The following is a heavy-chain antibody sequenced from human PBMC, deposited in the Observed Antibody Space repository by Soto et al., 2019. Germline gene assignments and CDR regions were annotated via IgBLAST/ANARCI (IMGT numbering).Heavy chain of an antibody. J-gene: IGHJ4*02. D-gene: IGHD3-10*01. CDR2: IKSKTDGGTT. V-gene: IGHV3-15*07. CDR1: GFTFSNAW. CDR3: FTGVAMVRSAALGY. Sequence: EVQLVESGGGLVKPGGSLRVSCAASGFTFSNAWMFWVRQAPGKGLEWVGRIKSKTDGGTTAYTTPVKDRFTISREESKNTVYLEMSSLEIEDTAVYSCFTGVAMVRSAALGYWGQGVLVTVSS.